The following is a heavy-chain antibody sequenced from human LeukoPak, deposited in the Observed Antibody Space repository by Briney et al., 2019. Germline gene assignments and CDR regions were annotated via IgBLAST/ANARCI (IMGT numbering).Heavy chain of an antibody. J-gene: IGHJ4*02. D-gene: IGHD3-10*01. CDR3: AGRYGSGSYSPTFDY. CDR1: GGSISSSSYY. CDR2: IYYSGST. V-gene: IGHV4-39*01. Sequence: LETLSLTCTVSGGSISSSSYYWGWIRQPPGKGLEWIGSIYYSGSTYYNPSLKSRVTISVDTSKNQFSLKLSSVTAADTAVYYCAGRYGSGSYSPTFDYWAREPWSPSPQ.